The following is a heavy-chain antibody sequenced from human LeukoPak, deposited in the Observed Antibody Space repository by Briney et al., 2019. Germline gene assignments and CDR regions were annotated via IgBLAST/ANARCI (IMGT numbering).Heavy chain of an antibody. J-gene: IGHJ4*02. CDR3: ARERAAVDTAMVSDY. Sequence: GGSLRLSCAASGFTFSSYAMSWVRQAPGKGLEWVSVIYSGGSTYYADSVKGRFTISRDNSKNTLYLQMNSLRAEDTAVYYCARERAAVDTAMVSDYWGQGTLVTVSS. CDR1: GFTFSSYA. D-gene: IGHD5-18*01. V-gene: IGHV3-53*01. CDR2: IYSGGST.